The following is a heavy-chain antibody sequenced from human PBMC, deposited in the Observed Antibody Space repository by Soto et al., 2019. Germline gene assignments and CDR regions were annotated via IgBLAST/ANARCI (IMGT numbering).Heavy chain of an antibody. CDR3: ARDLHGGGGEGTYNYYYGMDV. V-gene: IGHV1-46*01. J-gene: IGHJ6*02. D-gene: IGHD3-16*01. CDR1: GGTFSSYA. Sequence: ASVKVSCKASGGTFSSYAISWVRQAPGQGLEWMGIINPSGGSTGYTQKFQGRVSMTRETSTSTGYMELSSLRSEDTAVDYCARDLHGGGGEGTYNYYYGMDVWGQGTPVTVSS. CDR2: INPSGGST.